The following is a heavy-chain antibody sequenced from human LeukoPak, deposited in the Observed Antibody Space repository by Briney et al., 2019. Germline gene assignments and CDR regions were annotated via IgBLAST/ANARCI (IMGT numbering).Heavy chain of an antibody. CDR3: ARLQGDYSFDY. J-gene: IGHJ4*02. D-gene: IGHD4-11*01. V-gene: IGHV4-4*07. CDR1: GGSISNYY. CDR2: VKTGEST. Sequence: PSETLSLTCTVSGGSISNYYWSWIRQPPGKGLEWIGRVKTGESTNYNPSLKSRVTLSVDTSKNQFSLKLSSVIAADTAVYYCARLQGDYSFDYWGQGTLVTVSS.